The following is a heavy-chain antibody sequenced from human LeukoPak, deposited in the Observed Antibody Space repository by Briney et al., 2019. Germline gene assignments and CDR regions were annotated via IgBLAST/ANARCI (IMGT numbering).Heavy chain of an antibody. J-gene: IGHJ4*02. V-gene: IGHV3-53*01. CDR2: ICGGGTT. D-gene: IGHD2-21*01. Sequence: PGGSLRLSCAVSGFTVSSNCMSWVRLAPGKGLKWVSAICGGGTTYYADSVKGRFTISRDNSKNTLYLQMNSLRAEDTAVYYCAKSVVVGRVFPGLDYWGQGTLVTVS. CDR3: AKSVVVGRVFPGLDY. CDR1: GFTVSSNC.